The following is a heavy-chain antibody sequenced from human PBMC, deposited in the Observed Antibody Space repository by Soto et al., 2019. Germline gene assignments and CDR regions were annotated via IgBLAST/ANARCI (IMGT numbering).Heavy chain of an antibody. V-gene: IGHV4-59*01. CDR1: GGFISSYY. CDR3: ARDSGSYLDY. J-gene: IGHJ4*02. CDR2: ICYSGST. Sequence: QVQLQESGPGLVKPSETLSLTCTVSGGFISSYYWSWIRQPPGKGLEWIGYICYSGSTNYNPSLKSRVTISVDTSKNQFSLKLSSVTAADTAVYYCARDSGSYLDYWGQGTLVTVSS. D-gene: IGHD1-26*01.